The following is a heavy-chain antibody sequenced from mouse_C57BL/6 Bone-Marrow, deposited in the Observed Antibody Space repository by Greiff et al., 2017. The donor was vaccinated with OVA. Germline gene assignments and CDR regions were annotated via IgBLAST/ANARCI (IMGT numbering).Heavy chain of an antibody. Sequence: VQLQQSGPVLVKPGPSVKISCKASGFTFTDYYMHWVKQSHGKSLEWIGLVYPYNGGTSYNQKFKGKATLTVDTSSSTAYMELNSLTSEDSAVYYCARRAFITTVVAKWYFDVWGTGTTVTVSS. CDR3: ARRAFITTVVAKWYFDV. CDR1: GFTFTDYY. CDR2: VYPYNGGT. J-gene: IGHJ1*03. V-gene: IGHV1-36*01. D-gene: IGHD1-1*01.